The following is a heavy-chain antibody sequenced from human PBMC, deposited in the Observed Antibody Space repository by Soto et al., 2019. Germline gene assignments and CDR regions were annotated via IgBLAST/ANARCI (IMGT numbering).Heavy chain of an antibody. Sequence: SVKVTCKAPGGTYSNNAINWLRQAPGKGLEWMGRIIPIFTTTNYAQKFQGRVTMTADESTITAYLELSSLRHDDTAVYYCAREVAADGTFREDVFDIWGQGTMVTVSS. V-gene: IGHV1-69*13. D-gene: IGHD6-13*01. CDR1: GGTYSNNA. CDR2: IIPIFTTT. CDR3: AREVAADGTFREDVFDI. J-gene: IGHJ3*02.